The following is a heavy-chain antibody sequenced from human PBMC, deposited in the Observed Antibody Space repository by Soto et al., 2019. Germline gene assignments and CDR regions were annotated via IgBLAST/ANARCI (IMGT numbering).Heavy chain of an antibody. D-gene: IGHD3-10*01. CDR1: GYTFTGYY. V-gene: IGHV1-2*04. CDR3: ARVEGGSDYYYCMVS. CDR2: INPNSGDT. J-gene: IGHJ6*02. Sequence: ASVKVSCKASGYTFTGYYMHWVRQAPGQGLEWMGWINPNSGDTNYAQKFQGWVTMTRDTSISTAYMELSRLKSDDTAVYYCARVEGGSDYYYCMVSRGQGTTITV.